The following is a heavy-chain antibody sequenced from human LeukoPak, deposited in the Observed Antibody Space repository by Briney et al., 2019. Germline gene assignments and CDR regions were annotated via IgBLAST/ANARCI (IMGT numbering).Heavy chain of an antibody. J-gene: IGHJ4*02. CDR1: GGYISSYY. D-gene: IGHD2-21*02. V-gene: IGHV4-59*01. CDR3: ARGLVVVSGGDY. CDR2: IYYSGST. Sequence: SETLSLTCTVSGGYISSYYWSWIRQPPGKGLEWIGYIYYSGSTNYNPSLKSRVTISVDTSKNQFSLKLSSVTAADTAVYYCARGLVVVSGGDYWGQGTLVTVSS.